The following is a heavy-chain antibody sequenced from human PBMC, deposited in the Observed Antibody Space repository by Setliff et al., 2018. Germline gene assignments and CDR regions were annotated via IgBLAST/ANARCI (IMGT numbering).Heavy chain of an antibody. CDR3: ARPGRSNYWDSSDY. CDR1: GFTLRSYW. V-gene: IGHV3-7*01. Sequence: HPGGSLRLSCAASGFTLRSYWMSWVRQAPGKGLEWVANIKEDGSETYYGGSVKGRFTISRDNAKNSLYLQMNSLRAEDTAVYYCARPGRSNYWDSSDYWGQGILVTVSS. D-gene: IGHD3-10*01. CDR2: IKEDGSET. J-gene: IGHJ4*02.